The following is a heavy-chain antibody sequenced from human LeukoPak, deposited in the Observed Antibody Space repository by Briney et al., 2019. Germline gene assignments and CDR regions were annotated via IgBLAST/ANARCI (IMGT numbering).Heavy chain of an antibody. CDR2: TYTGGNS. Sequence: PGGSLRLSCAASGFPFSSYSMTWVRQAPGKGLEWVSVTYTGGNSYYAGSVQGRFIISRDISKNTLYLQMNNLRAEDSALYYCARGGRGSAAVVAPRSFDIWGQGTMVTVSS. V-gene: IGHV3-53*01. CDR3: ARGGRGSAAVVAPRSFDI. D-gene: IGHD3-22*01. CDR1: GFPFSSYS. J-gene: IGHJ3*02.